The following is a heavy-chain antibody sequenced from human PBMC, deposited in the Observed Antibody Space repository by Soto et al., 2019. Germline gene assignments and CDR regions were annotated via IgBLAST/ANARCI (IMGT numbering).Heavy chain of an antibody. D-gene: IGHD3-10*01. CDR3: ARVPNYYVDL. J-gene: IGHJ2*01. CDR2: ISSSRSYT. V-gene: IGHV3-11*05. Sequence: GGSLRLSCAAGGFTFSDYYMSWIRQAPGKGLEWVSKISSSRSYTNYADSVKGRFTISRDNAKNSLYLQMNSLRAEDTAVYYCARVPNYYVDLWGRGTLVTVSS. CDR1: GFTFSDYY.